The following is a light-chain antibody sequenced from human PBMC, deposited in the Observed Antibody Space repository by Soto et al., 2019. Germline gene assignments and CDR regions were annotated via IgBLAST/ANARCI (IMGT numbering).Light chain of an antibody. CDR2: DAS. CDR1: QSVSSY. CDR3: QQRSNWPRVT. J-gene: IGKJ3*01. V-gene: IGKV3-11*01. Sequence: EIVLTQSPATLSLSPGERATLSCRASQSVSSYLAWYQQKPGQAPRLLIYDASNRATGIPARFSGSGSGTAVTLTISSLEPEDSAVYYWQQRSNWPRVTFGPGTKVDIK.